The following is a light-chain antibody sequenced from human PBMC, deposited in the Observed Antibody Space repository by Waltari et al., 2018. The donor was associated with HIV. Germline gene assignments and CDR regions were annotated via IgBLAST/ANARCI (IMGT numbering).Light chain of an antibody. Sequence: DIQLTQSPSTLSASIGDRVTITCRASQEVNKWLAWYQQKPRKAPKLLIYKATTLEFGVPSRFSGSASGTEFTLIIDSLQPDDFATYYCQQYNSDFYTFGQGTRLEIK. CDR3: QQYNSDFYT. CDR2: KAT. J-gene: IGKJ2*01. CDR1: QEVNKW. V-gene: IGKV1-5*03.